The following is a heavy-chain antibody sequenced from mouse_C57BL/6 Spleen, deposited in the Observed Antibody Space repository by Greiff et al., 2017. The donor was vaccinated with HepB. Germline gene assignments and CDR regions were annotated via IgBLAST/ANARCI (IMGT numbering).Heavy chain of an antibody. CDR2: IYPGSGST. J-gene: IGHJ2*01. D-gene: IGHD1-1*01. CDR1: GYTFTSYW. Sequence: QVHVKQPGAELVKPGASVKMSCKASGYTFTSYWITWVKQRPGQGLEWIGDIYPGSGSTNYNEKFKSKATLTVDTSSSTAYMQLSSLTSEDSAVYYCARGGLLRYPYYFDYWGQGTTLTVSS. CDR3: ARGGLLRYPYYFDY. V-gene: IGHV1-55*01.